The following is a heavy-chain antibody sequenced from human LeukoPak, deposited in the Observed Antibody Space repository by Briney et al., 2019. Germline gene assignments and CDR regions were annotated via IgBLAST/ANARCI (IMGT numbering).Heavy chain of an antibody. CDR3: ASSRGGIFDY. CDR1: GGSVSGYY. CDR2: VYYSGST. D-gene: IGHD2-2*01. Sequence: SETLSLTCVVSGGSVSGYYWGWIRQPPGRGLEWIGYVYYSGSTNYNPSFKSRITISVDTSRNQFSLQLSSVTAADTAVYYCASSRGGIFDYWGQGTLVTVSS. J-gene: IGHJ4*02. V-gene: IGHV4-59*02.